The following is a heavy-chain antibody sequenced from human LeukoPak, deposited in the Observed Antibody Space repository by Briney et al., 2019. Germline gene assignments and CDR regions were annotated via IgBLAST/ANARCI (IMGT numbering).Heavy chain of an antibody. V-gene: IGHV1-69*04. Sequence: SVKVSCKASGGTLSTHGISWVRQAPGQGLEWMGKIIPIVNKANYAQRFQGRVTITADKSTNTLYMELRSLRPEDTAVYYCARLSCGDYYDSSGSCAGEGSMDVWGQGTTVTVSS. D-gene: IGHD3-22*01. CDR3: ARLSCGDYYDSSGSCAGEGSMDV. CDR1: GGTLSTHG. J-gene: IGHJ6*02. CDR2: IIPIVNKA.